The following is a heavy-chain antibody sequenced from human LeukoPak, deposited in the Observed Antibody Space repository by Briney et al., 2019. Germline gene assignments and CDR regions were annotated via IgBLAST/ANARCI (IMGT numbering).Heavy chain of an antibody. Sequence: SETLSLTCTVSGGSISSYYWSWIRQPAGKGLEWIGRIYTSGSTNYNPSLKSRVTMSVDTSKNQFSLKLSSVTAADTAVYYCARDMPVYCSGGSCFYFDYWGQGTLVTVSS. CDR3: ARDMPVYCSGGSCFYFDY. D-gene: IGHD2-15*01. CDR1: GGSISSYY. V-gene: IGHV4-4*07. J-gene: IGHJ4*02. CDR2: IYTSGST.